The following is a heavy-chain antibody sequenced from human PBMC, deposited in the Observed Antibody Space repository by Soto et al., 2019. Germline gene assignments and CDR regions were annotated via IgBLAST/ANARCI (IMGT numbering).Heavy chain of an antibody. CDR2: MYNTGST. CDR3: ARDLWGYCGTDCYPLDV. V-gene: IGHV4-59*01. CDR1: GGSISSYY. D-gene: IGHD2-21*02. Sequence: QVQLQESGPGLVKPSETLSLTCTVSGGSISSYYWSWIRQPPGKGLEWIVYMYNTGSTIYNPSLKCRALISVCTSKNQFALTLTAVTAAATAVYYCARDLWGYCGTDCYPLDVWGQGTTVTVSS. J-gene: IGHJ6*02.